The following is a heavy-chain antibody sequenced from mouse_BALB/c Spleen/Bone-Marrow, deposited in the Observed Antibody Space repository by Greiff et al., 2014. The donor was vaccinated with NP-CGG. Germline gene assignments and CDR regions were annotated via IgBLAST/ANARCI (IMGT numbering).Heavy chain of an antibody. CDR3: AFGNYDFDY. Sequence: QVQLQQSGAGLVRPGSSVKISCKASGYAFSSYWMNWVKQRPGQGLEWIGQIYPGDGDTNYSGKFKGKATLTADETSSTAYMQLSSLTSEDSAVYFCAFGNYDFDYWGQGTTLTVSS. D-gene: IGHD2-1*01. V-gene: IGHV1-80*01. CDR1: GYAFSSYW. J-gene: IGHJ2*01. CDR2: IYPGDGDT.